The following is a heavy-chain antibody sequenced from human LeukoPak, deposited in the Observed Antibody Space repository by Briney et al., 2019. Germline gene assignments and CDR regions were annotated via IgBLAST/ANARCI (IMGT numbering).Heavy chain of an antibody. CDR3: ARGLYCGGDCYWFDY. Sequence: SQTLSLTCTVSGGSISSGSYYWSWIRQPAGKGLEWIGRIYTSGSTNYNPSLKSRVTISVDTSKNQFSLKLSSVTAADTAVYYCARGLYCGGDCYWFDYWGQGTLVTVFS. CDR1: GGSISSGSYY. J-gene: IGHJ4*02. D-gene: IGHD2-21*02. V-gene: IGHV4-61*02. CDR2: IYTSGST.